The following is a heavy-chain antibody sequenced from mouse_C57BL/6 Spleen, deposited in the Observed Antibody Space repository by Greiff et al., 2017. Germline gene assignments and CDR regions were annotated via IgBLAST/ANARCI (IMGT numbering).Heavy chain of an antibody. CDR2: IDPSDSET. V-gene: IGHV1-52*01. J-gene: IGHJ4*01. D-gene: IGHD2-3*01. CDR1: GYTFTSYW. Sequence: QVQLQQPGAELVRPGSSVKLSCKASGYTFTSYWMHWVKQRPIQGLEWIGNIDPSDSETHYNQKFKDKATLTVNKSSSTAYMQLSSLTSEDSAVYYCAIYDGYCGAMDYWGQGTSVTVSS. CDR3: AIYDGYCGAMDY.